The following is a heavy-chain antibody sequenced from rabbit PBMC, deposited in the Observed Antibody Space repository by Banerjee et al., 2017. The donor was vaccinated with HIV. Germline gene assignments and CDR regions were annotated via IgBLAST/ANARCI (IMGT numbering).Heavy chain of an antibody. V-gene: IGHV1S45*01. CDR1: GFSFSNKAV. CDR2: IAGSGSGFT. CDR3: ARDTGTSFSTYGMDL. J-gene: IGHJ6*01. D-gene: IGHD7-1*01. Sequence: QERLVESGGGLVQPEGSLTLTCTASGFSFSNKAVMCWVRQAPGKGLEWISCIAGSGSGFTYSATWAKGRFTCSKTSSTTVTLQMTSLTVADTATYFCARDTGTSFSTYGMDLWGPGTLVTVS.